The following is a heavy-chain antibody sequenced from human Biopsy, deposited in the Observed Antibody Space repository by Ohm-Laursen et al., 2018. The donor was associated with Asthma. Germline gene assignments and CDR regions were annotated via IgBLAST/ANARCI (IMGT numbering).Heavy chain of an antibody. D-gene: IGHD3-3*01. Sequence: TLSLTCSVSGYSISNGGYYWTWVRQRPGKGLEWIGNIYHGGNTKYNPSLKSRLSFSVDTSKNQFSLKLGSVTAADTAIYFCARDYYDFWNRSVYTYFGMDVWGRGTTVVVSS. CDR1: GYSISNGGYY. J-gene: IGHJ6*02. CDR3: ARDYYDFWNRSVYTYFGMDV. V-gene: IGHV4-31*03. CDR2: IYHGGNT.